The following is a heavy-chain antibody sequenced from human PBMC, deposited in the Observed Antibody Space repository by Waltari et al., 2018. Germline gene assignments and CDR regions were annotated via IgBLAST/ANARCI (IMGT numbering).Heavy chain of an antibody. Sequence: EVQLLESGGGLVQPGGSLRLSCAASGFTFSSYAMSWVRQAPGKGLEWVSVIYSGGSTYYADSVKGRFTISRDNSKNTLYLQMNSLRAEDTAVYYCAKDNKIWFGESSFDYWGQGTLVTVSS. V-gene: IGHV3-23*03. CDR2: IYSGGST. CDR1: GFTFSSYA. J-gene: IGHJ4*02. D-gene: IGHD3-10*01. CDR3: AKDNKIWFGESSFDY.